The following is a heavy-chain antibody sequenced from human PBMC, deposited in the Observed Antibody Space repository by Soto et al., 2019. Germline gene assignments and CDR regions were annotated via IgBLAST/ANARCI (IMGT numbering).Heavy chain of an antibody. CDR1: GGSFSGYY. CDR2: INHSGST. J-gene: IGHJ4*02. CDR3: ARKGRVYYYDSSGYPDY. Sequence: PSETLSLTCAVYGGSFSGYYWSWIRQPPGRGLEWIGEINHSGSTNYNPSLKSRVTISVDTSKNQFSLKLSSVTAADTAVYYCARKGRVYYYDSSGYPDYWGQGTLVTVYS. V-gene: IGHV4-34*01. D-gene: IGHD3-22*01.